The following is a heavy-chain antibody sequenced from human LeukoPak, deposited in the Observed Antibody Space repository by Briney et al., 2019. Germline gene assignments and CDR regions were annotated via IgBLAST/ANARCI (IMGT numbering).Heavy chain of an antibody. CDR1: GGSITSYY. D-gene: IGHD5-24*01. CDR3: AREDGSTSSFDY. J-gene: IGHJ4*02. CDR2: IYYSGNT. V-gene: IGHV4-59*01. Sequence: SETLSLTCTVSGGSITSYYWSWIRQPPGKGLEWIGYIYYSGNTNYNPSLRSRVTISVDTSKNQFSLKLSSVTAADTAVYYCAREDGSTSSFDYWGQGTLVTVSS.